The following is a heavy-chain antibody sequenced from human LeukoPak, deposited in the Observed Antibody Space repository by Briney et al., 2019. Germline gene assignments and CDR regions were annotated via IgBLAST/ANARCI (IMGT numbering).Heavy chain of an antibody. D-gene: IGHD1-7*01. CDR1: GGSISSSSYY. CDR3: ARSNWDSNVGIDY. CDR2: MYYSGIT. V-gene: IGHV4-39*01. J-gene: IGHJ4*02. Sequence: KSSETLSLTCTVSGGSISSSSYYWGWIRQPPGKGQEWIGTMYYSGITYYNPSLKSRVTTSVDTSRNQFTLKVSSVTAADTAVYYCARSNWDSNVGIDYWGQGILVIVSS.